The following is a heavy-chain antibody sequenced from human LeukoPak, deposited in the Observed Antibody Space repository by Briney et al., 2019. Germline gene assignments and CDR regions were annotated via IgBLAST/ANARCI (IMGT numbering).Heavy chain of an antibody. Sequence: GGSLRLSCAASGFTVSSNYMSWVRQAPGKGLEWVSVLYTGGSTYYADSVKGRFTISRDNSKNTLYLQMNSLRVEDTAVYYCASEAVVDNTAHFDYWGQGSLVTVSS. J-gene: IGHJ4*02. CDR2: LYTGGST. D-gene: IGHD2-2*02. CDR3: ASEAVVDNTAHFDY. V-gene: IGHV3-66*01. CDR1: GFTVSSNY.